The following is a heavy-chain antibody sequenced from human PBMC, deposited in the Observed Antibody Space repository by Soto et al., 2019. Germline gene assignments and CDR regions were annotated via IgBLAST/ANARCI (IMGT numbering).Heavy chain of an antibody. J-gene: IGHJ4*02. CDR3: AKDNDLDRDGPFDY. D-gene: IGHD2-2*03. CDR2: ISWNSGDV. V-gene: IGHV3-9*01. Sequence: EVQLVESGEGSVQPGRSLRLSCAASGFSFDDYGMHWVRQGPGKGLEWVSGISWNSGDVYYVDSVKGRFTISRDNAKRSLYLQMNSLRTEDTALYYCAKDNDLDRDGPFDYWGQGILVTVSS. CDR1: GFSFDDYG.